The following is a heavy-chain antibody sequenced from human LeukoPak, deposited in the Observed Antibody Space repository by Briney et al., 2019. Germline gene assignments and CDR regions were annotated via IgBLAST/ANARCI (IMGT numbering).Heavy chain of an antibody. V-gene: IGHV3-74*01. CDR3: ASEGSLEYYFEY. Sequence: GGSLRLSCAASGFLFNTYWMHWVRQAPGKGLAWVSRIICGRSKTGHTDPVRGRFTISRDTAKTTLYLQMNGLGAEAASWCYCASEGSLEYYFEYLGRATMVTVSS. CDR1: GFLFNTYW. CDR2: IICGRSKT. J-gene: IGHJ4*02. D-gene: IGHD3-10*01.